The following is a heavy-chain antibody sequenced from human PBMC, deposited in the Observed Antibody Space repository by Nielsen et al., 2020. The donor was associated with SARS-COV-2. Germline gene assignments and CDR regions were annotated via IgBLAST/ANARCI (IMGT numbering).Heavy chain of an antibody. V-gene: IGHV4-61*08. CDR1: GGSISSGGYY. CDR2: IYYSGST. Sequence: SETLSLTCTVSGGSISSGGYYWSWIRQHPGKGLEWIGYIYYSGSTNYNPSLKSRVTISVDTSKNQFSLKLSSVTAADTAVYYCARAAAGTTHYGMDVWGQGTTVTVSS. J-gene: IGHJ6*02. D-gene: IGHD6-13*01. CDR3: ARAAAGTTHYGMDV.